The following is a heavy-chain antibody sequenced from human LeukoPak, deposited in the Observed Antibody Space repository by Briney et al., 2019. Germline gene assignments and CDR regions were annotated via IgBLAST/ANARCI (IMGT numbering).Heavy chain of an antibody. D-gene: IGHD3-16*02. V-gene: IGHV3-23*01. Sequence: GGSLRLSCAASGFTFSSYAMHWVRQAPGKGLEWVSGISDSGDSKYYADSVRGRFTISRDNSKSTLYLEVSSLRAEDTAVYYCAKFQFRYGMIAFGPIIVDTPFDHWGRGTLVTVSS. CDR1: GFTFSSYA. CDR3: AKFQFRYGMIAFGPIIVDTPFDH. J-gene: IGHJ4*02. CDR2: ISDSGDSK.